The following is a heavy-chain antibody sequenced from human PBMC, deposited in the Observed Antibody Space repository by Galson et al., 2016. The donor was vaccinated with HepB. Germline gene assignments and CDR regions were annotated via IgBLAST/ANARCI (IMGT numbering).Heavy chain of an antibody. CDR1: GGSISPYF. V-gene: IGHV4-59*01. J-gene: IGHJ6*02. Sequence: SETLSLTCTVSGGSISPYFWSWIRHSPGKGLQWIGYMHNSGSTNYNPSLKIRVTVSLDTSKNQFSLKLTSVTAADTAVYYCARGYCGGDCYSMFQINYFGMDVWGRGTTVTVSS. D-gene: IGHD2-21*02. CDR3: ARGYCGGDCYSMFQINYFGMDV. CDR2: MHNSGST.